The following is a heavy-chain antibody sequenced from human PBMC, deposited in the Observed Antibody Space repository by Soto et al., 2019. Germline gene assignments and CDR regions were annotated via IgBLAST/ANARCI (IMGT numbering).Heavy chain of an antibody. CDR2: IYPGDSDT. J-gene: IGHJ6*02. D-gene: IGHD5-18*01. CDR1: GYSFTSYW. CDR3: ARREYVDTAMVYYYYGMDV. Sequence: GESLTLSCKGSGYSFTSYWIGWVRQMPGKGLEWMGIIYPGDSDTRYSPSFQGQVTISADKSISTAYLQWSSRKASDTAMYYCARREYVDTAMVYYYYGMDVWGQGTTVTVSS. V-gene: IGHV5-51*01.